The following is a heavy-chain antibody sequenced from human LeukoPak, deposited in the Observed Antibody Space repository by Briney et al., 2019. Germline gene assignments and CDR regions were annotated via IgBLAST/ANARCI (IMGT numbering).Heavy chain of an antibody. Sequence: SETLSLTCTVSGGSISSYDWSWIRQPAGKGLEWIGRIYTSGSTNYNPSLKSPVSMSVDTSKRQFSLKLSSVTAADTAVYYCARVSSSWYQDWYFDLWGRGTVVTVSS. V-gene: IGHV4-4*07. CDR1: GGSISSYD. J-gene: IGHJ2*01. CDR2: IYTSGST. CDR3: ARVSSSWYQDWYFDL. D-gene: IGHD6-13*01.